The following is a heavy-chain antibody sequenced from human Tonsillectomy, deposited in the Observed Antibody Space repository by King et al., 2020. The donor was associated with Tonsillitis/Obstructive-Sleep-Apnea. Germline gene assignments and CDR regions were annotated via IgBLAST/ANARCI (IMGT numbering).Heavy chain of an antibody. CDR2: IRGNGGST. Sequence: VQLVESGGGLVQPGGSLRLSCAASGFTFSSYAMSWVRQAPGKGLEWVSGIRGNGGSTYYADSVKGRFTISRDNSKNTLYLQMDSLRAEDTALYYCAVGGHIVVVTRDGMDVWGQGTTGTVSS. J-gene: IGHJ6*02. CDR1: GFTFSSYA. CDR3: AVGGHIVVVTRDGMDV. D-gene: IGHD2-21*02. V-gene: IGHV3-23*04.